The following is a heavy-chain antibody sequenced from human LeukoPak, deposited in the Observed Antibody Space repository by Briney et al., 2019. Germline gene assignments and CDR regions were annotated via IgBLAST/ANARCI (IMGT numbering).Heavy chain of an antibody. CDR2: IIPIFGTA. CDR1: GGTFSSYA. J-gene: IGHJ4*02. V-gene: IGHV1-69*13. Sequence: SVKVSCKASGGTFSSYAISWVRQAPGQGLEWVGGIIPIFGTANYAQKFQGRVTITADESTSTAYMELSSLRSEDTAVYYCARDRHGSGSYYKGDDYWGQGTLVTVSS. CDR3: ARDRHGSGSYYKGDDY. D-gene: IGHD3-10*01.